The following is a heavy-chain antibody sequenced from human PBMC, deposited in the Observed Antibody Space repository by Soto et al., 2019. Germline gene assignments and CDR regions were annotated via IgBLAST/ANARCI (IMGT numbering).Heavy chain of an antibody. Sequence: ASVKVSCKASGYTFTSDYMHWVRQAPGQGLEWMGIINPSGGSTSYAQKFQGRVTMTRDTSTSTVYMELSSLRSEETAVYYCARDSDIVLVPAASYYNGMGVRGRGPRVTVSS. CDR3: ARDSDIVLVPAASYYNGMGV. CDR2: INPSGGST. D-gene: IGHD2-2*01. CDR1: GYTFTSDY. V-gene: IGHV1-46*01. J-gene: IGHJ6*02.